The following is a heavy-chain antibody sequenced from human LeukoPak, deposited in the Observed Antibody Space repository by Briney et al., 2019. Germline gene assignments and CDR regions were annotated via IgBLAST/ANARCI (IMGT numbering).Heavy chain of an antibody. V-gene: IGHV1-18*01. CDR2: ISAYNGNT. J-gene: IGHJ4*02. CDR3: ARGGVNGDYVNYFDY. D-gene: IGHD4-17*01. Sequence: ASVKVSCKASGDTFTSNGISWGRQAPGQELEWMGWISAYNGNTNYAQKLQGRVTMTTDTSTSTAYMELRSLRSDDTAVYYCARGGVNGDYVNYFDYWGQGTLVTVSS. CDR1: GDTFTSNG.